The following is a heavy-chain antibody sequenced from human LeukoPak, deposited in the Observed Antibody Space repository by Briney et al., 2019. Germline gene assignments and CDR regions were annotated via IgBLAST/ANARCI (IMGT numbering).Heavy chain of an antibody. CDR3: AKGILSPNWFDP. CDR1: GFTFSSYG. Sequence: PGGSLRLSCAAPGFTFSSYGMHWVRQAPGKGLEWVAFIRYDGSNKYYADSVKGRFTISRDNSKNTLYLQMNSLRAEDTAVYYCAKGILSPNWFDPWGQGTLVTVSS. CDR2: IRYDGSNK. D-gene: IGHD2-15*01. J-gene: IGHJ5*02. V-gene: IGHV3-30*02.